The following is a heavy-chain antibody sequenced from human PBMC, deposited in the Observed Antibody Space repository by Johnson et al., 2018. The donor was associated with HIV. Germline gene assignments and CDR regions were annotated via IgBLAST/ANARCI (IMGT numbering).Heavy chain of an antibody. V-gene: IGHV3-30*04. CDR3: ARGRASWELYDAFEI. CDR2: VSYDGSER. Sequence: QLVESGGGVVQAGRSLRLSCAASGFTFSSYAMHWVRQAPGKGLEWVAVVSYDGSERYYADSVKGRFTISRDSSKNTLYLQMNSLRAGDTAVYYCARGRASWELYDAFEIWGQGTMVTVSS. CDR1: GFTFSSYA. J-gene: IGHJ3*02. D-gene: IGHD1-26*01.